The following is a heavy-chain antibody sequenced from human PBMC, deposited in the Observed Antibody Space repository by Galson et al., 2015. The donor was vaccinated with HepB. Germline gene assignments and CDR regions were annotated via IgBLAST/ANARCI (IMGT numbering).Heavy chain of an antibody. Sequence: TLSLTCTVSGGSISSGGYYWSWIRQHPGKGLEWIGYIYYSGSTYYNPSLKSRVTISVDTSKNQFSLKLSSVTAADTAVYYCARDPYGSGSYGGWFDPWGQGTLVTVSS. V-gene: IGHV4-31*03. CDR2: IYYSGST. CDR3: ARDPYGSGSYGGWFDP. J-gene: IGHJ5*02. CDR1: GGSISSGGYY. D-gene: IGHD3-10*01.